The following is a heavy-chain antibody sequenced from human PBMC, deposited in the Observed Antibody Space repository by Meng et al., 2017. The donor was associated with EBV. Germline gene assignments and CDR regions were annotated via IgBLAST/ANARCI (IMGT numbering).Heavy chain of an antibody. CDR1: GYTFTSYG. CDR2: ISAYNGNT. D-gene: IGHD3-16*02. J-gene: IGHJ4*02. V-gene: IGHV1-18*01. CDR3: ARVRTFGGVIPPDY. Sequence: QFKLVQSGGGVKKPGASVKVSCKASGYTFTSYGISWVRQAPGKGLEWMGWISAYNGNTNYAQKLQGRVTMTTDTSTSTAYMELRSLRSDDTAVYYCARVRTFGGVIPPDYWGQGTLVTVSS.